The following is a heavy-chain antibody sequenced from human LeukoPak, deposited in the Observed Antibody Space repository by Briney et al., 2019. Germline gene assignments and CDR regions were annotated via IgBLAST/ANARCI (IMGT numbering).Heavy chain of an antibody. CDR2: INTNTRKP. Sequence: ASVKVSCTASGYTFTSYGLNWVRRAPGQGLEWMGWINTNTRKPTYAQGFTGRFVFSLDTSVSTAYLQISSLKAEDTAVYYCAKDGVSRRSAPWGQGTLVTVSS. D-gene: IGHD3-16*01. CDR1: GYTFTSYG. CDR3: AKDGVSRRSAP. V-gene: IGHV7-4-1*02. J-gene: IGHJ5*02.